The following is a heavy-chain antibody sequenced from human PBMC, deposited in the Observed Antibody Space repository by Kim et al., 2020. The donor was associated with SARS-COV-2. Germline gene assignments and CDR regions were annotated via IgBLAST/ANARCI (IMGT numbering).Heavy chain of an antibody. CDR3: AAEVSRITILGVVTRGGMDV. Sequence: GGSLRLSCAASGFTFSSYAMSWVRQAPGKGLEWVSAISGSGGNTYYADSVKGRFTISRDNSKNTLYLQMNSLRAADTAVYYCAAEVSRITILGVVTRGGMDVWGQGTTVTVSS. D-gene: IGHD3-3*01. J-gene: IGHJ6*02. V-gene: IGHV3-23*01. CDR1: GFTFSSYA. CDR2: ISGSGGNT.